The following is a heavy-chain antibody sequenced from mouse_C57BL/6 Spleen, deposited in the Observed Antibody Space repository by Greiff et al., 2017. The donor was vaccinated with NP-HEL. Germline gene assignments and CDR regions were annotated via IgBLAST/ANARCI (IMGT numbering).Heavy chain of an antibody. V-gene: IGHV2-5*01. Sequence: VQLQQSGPGLVQPSQSLSITCTVSGFSLTSYGVHWVRQSPGKGLEWLGVIWRGGSTDYNAAFMSRLSITKDNSKSQVFFKMNSLQADDTAIYYCAKNQGYYSNYGDAMDYWGQGTSVTVSS. J-gene: IGHJ4*01. CDR3: AKNQGYYSNYGDAMDY. CDR2: IWRGGST. CDR1: GFSLTSYG. D-gene: IGHD2-5*01.